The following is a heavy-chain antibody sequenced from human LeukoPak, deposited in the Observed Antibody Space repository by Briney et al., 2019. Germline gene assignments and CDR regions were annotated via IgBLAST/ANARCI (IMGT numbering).Heavy chain of an antibody. D-gene: IGHD3-16*01. CDR3: ARDLGQWFDP. J-gene: IGHJ5*02. Sequence: ASVKVSCKASGGTFSSYAISWVRQAPGQGLEWMGGIIPIFGTANYAQKFQGRVTITTDESTSTAYRALSSLRSEDTAVYYCARDLGQWFDPWGQGTLVTVSS. V-gene: IGHV1-69*05. CDR2: IIPIFGTA. CDR1: GGTFSSYA.